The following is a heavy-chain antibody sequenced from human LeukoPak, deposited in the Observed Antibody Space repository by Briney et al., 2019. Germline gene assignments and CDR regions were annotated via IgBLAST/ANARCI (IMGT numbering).Heavy chain of an antibody. J-gene: IGHJ4*02. V-gene: IGHV4-59*11. Sequence: SETLSPTCTVSGGSISPHYWTWIRQTPGKGLEWIGYVYYNGLTSYNASLRSRLILSIDTARNQVSLKLTSVTAADTAVYYCRRERSTVTFDNWARETLVPVPS. CDR2: VYYNGLT. D-gene: IGHD4-17*01. CDR1: GGSISPHY. CDR3: RRERSTVTFDN.